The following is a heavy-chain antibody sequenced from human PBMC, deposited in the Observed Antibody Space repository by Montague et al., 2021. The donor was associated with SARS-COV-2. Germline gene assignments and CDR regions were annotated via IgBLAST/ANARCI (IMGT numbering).Heavy chain of an antibody. CDR3: ARDVGWYSSSWFDY. J-gene: IGHJ4*02. CDR2: IYYSGST. D-gene: IGHD6-13*01. V-gene: IGHV4-31*03. Sequence: TLSLTCTVSGASISSGGYYWCWIRQHPGKVLEWIGYIYYSGSTYYNSSLKRRATISVDTSKNQSSLMLSSVTAADTAVYYCARDVGWYSSSWFDYWGQGTLVTVSS. CDR1: GASISSGGYY.